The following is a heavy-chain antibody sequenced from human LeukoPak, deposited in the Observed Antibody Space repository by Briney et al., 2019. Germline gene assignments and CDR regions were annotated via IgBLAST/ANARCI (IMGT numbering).Heavy chain of an antibody. V-gene: IGHV4-59*01. CDR3: ARGGVAASWFDP. D-gene: IGHD6-6*01. CDR1: GGSISSYY. CDR2: IYYSGST. Sequence: SETLSPTCTVSGGSISSYYWSWIRQPPGKGLEWIGYIYYSGSTNYNPSLKSRVTISVDTSKNQFSLKLSSVTAADTAVYYCARGGVAASWFDPWGQGTLVTVSS. J-gene: IGHJ5*02.